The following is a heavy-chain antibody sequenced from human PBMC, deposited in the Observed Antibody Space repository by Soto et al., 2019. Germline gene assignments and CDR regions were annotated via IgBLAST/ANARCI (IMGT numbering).Heavy chain of an antibody. V-gene: IGHV4-30-4*01. CDR1: GTSISSGDRY. CDR3: ASYTVNNSGYYDY. CDR2: IYYTGST. D-gene: IGHD6-19*01. J-gene: IGHJ4*02. Sequence: TLSLTCSVSGTSISSGDRYWSWIRQPPGRGLEWIGYIYYTGSTYPSPPLKSRLTISEGTSTNQFSLKLTSAAAADTAVYYCASYTVNNSGYYDYWGQGTLVTVSS.